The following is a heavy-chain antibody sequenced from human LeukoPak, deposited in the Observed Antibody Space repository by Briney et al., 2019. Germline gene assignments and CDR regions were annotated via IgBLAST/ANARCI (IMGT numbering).Heavy chain of an antibody. CDR1: GGSISSSSYY. CDR3: ARYKQYSRTFDY. V-gene: IGHV4-39*07. D-gene: IGHD6-6*01. CDR2: IYYSGST. Sequence: SETLSLTCTVSGGSISSSSYYWGWIRQPPGKGLEWIGSIYYSGSTYYNPSLKSRVTISVDTSKNQFSLKLSSVTAADTAVYYCARYKQYSRTFDYWGQGTLVTVSS. J-gene: IGHJ4*02.